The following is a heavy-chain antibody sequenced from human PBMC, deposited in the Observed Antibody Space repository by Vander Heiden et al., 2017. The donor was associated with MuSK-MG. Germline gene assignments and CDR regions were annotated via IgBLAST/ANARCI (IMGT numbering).Heavy chain of an antibody. V-gene: IGHV4-59*01. Sequence: QVQLQESGPGLVKPSETLSLTCTVSGGSISSYYWSWIRQPPGKGLEWIGYIYYSGSTNYNPALKSRVTIAVDTAKNQFSMKMSSVTAADTAVYYDARGQPDYYFDYWGQGTIVTVCS. J-gene: IGHJ4*02. CDR2: IYYSGST. CDR3: ARGQPDYYFDY. CDR1: GGSISSYY. D-gene: IGHD5-18*01.